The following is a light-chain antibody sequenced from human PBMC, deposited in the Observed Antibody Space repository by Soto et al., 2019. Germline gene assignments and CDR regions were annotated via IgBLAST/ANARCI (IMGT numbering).Light chain of an antibody. V-gene: IGLV3-25*03. CDR2: KDS. J-gene: IGLJ2*01. Sequence: SYELTQPPSVSVSPGQTARITCCEDALPKQYAYWYQQKPGQAPVLVIYKDSERPSGIPERFSGSSSGTTVTLTISGVQAQDEADYYCQSADSSGTYVVFGGGTKLTVL. CDR1: ALPKQY. CDR3: QSADSSGTYVV.